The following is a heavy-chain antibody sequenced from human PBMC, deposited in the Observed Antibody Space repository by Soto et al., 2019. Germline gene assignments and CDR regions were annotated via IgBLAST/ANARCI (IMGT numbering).Heavy chain of an antibody. CDR1: GFTFTSYG. D-gene: IGHD3-22*01. CDR3: ACYYYTSGHYAQFHY. CDR2: IWYHGRNE. J-gene: IGHJ1*01. V-gene: IGHV3-33*01. Sequence: PGGSLRLSCAASGFTFTSYGMHWVRQAPGQGLEWVAVIWYHGRNEYYADSVKGRFTISRDNSKNTVYLQMNSPRAEDTAVYYCACYYYTSGHYAQFHYWGQGTQVTGSS.